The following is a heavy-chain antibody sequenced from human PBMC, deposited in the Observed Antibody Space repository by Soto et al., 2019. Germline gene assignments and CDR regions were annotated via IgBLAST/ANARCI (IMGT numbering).Heavy chain of an antibody. J-gene: IGHJ4*02. CDR2: ISYDGRNK. CDR3: ARDRWGTTGTTFRSEFDC. V-gene: IGHV3-30*04. D-gene: IGHD4-17*01. Sequence: QVQLVESGGGVVQPGRSLRLSCAASGFTFTSYALHWVRQAPGKGLEWVAVISYDGRNKYYADSVKGRFTISRDNSNNTLFLQMNSLRAEDTALYYCARDRWGTTGTTFRSEFDCWGQGTLVTVSS. CDR1: GFTFTSYA.